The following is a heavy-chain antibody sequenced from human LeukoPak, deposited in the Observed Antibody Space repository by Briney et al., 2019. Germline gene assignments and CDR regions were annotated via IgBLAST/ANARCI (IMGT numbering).Heavy chain of an antibody. CDR1: GGSISSYY. CDR2: IYYSGST. V-gene: IGHV4-59*01. J-gene: IGHJ4*02. CDR3: ARGPTGSTGFDY. D-gene: IGHD4-17*01. Sequence: PSETLSLTCTVSGGSISSYYWSWIRQPPGKGLEWIGYIYYSGSTNYNPSLKSRVTISVDTSKNQFSLKLSSVTAADTAVYYCARGPTGSTGFDYWGQGTLVIVSS.